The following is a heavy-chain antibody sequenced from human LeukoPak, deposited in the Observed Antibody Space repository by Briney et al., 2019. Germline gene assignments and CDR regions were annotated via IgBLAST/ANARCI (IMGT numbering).Heavy chain of an antibody. V-gene: IGHV3-30*04. D-gene: IGHD3-22*01. CDR1: GFTFSSYA. CDR3: ARDSRTYYYDSSDAFDI. J-gene: IGHJ3*02. CDR2: ISYDGSNK. Sequence: GGSLRLSCAASGFTFSSYAMHWVRQAPGKGLEWVAVISYDGSNKYYADSVKGRFTISRDNSKNTLYLQMNSLRAEDTAVYYCARDSRTYYYDSSDAFDIWGQGTMVTVSS.